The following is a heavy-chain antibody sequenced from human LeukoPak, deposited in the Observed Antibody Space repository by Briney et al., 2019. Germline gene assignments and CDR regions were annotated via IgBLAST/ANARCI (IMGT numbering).Heavy chain of an antibody. CDR2: IRHDGSNK. CDR1: GFTFSSYG. D-gene: IGHD3-10*02. V-gene: IGHV3-30*02. Sequence: SGGSLRLSCAASGFTFSSYGMHWVRQAPGKGLAWVTFIRHDGSNKYYADSVKGRFTISRDNAKNSLYLQMNSLRAEDTAVYYCAELGITMIGGVWGKGTTVTISS. J-gene: IGHJ6*04. CDR3: AELGITMIGGV.